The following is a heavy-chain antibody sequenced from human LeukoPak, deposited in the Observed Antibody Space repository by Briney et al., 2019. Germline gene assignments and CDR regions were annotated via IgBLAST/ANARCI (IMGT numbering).Heavy chain of an antibody. J-gene: IGHJ4*02. CDR2: ISSSSSYI. CDR1: GFTFSSYS. CDR3: ASSIAAAGRDY. D-gene: IGHD6-13*01. Sequence: GGSLRLSCAASGFTFSSYSMNWVRQAPGKGLEWDSSISSSSSYIYYADSVKGRFTISRDNAKNSLYLQMNSLRAEDTAVYYCASSIAAAGRDYWGQGTLVTVSS. V-gene: IGHV3-21*01.